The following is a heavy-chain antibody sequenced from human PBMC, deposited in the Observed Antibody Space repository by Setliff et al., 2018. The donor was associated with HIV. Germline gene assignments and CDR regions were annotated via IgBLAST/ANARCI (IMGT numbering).Heavy chain of an antibody. CDR1: GGSISSSSSY. J-gene: IGHJ3*02. Sequence: PSETLSLTCTVSGGSISSSSSYWGWIRQPPGRGLEWIGRVSYSGSTYYNPSLKSRVTISVDTSKNQFSLRLSAVTAADTAVFFCARHLYWTPDAFDIWGQGTMVTVSS. D-gene: IGHD3-16*01. CDR3: ARHLYWTPDAFDI. CDR2: VSYSGST. V-gene: IGHV4-39*01.